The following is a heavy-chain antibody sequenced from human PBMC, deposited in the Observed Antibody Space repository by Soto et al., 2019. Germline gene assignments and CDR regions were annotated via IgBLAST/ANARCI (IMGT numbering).Heavy chain of an antibody. CDR2: IYWNDDK. D-gene: IGHD1-26*01. V-gene: IGHV2-5*01. J-gene: IGHJ5*02. CDR3: AHRHAGLREPAILNWFDP. Sequence: GSGPTLVNPPQTLTLTCTFSGFSLSTSGVGVGWIRQPPGKALEWLALIYWNDDKRYSPSLKSRLTITKDTSKNQVVLTMTNMDPVDTATYYCAHRHAGLREPAILNWFDPWGQGTLVTVSS. CDR1: GFSLSTSGVG.